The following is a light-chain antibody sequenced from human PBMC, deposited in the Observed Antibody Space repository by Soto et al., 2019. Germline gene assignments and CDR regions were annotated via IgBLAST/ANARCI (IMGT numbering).Light chain of an antibody. CDR1: HSFSSSH. V-gene: IGKV3-20*01. J-gene: IGKJ4*01. Sequence: EIVLTQSPGTLSLSPGERVTLSCRASHSFSSSHLAWYQQKPGQAPRLLIYGTSTRATGIPERFSGSGSGTDFTLTIDRLEPEDFAVYYCQRFGTSPCLTFGGGTRVELK. CDR2: GTS. CDR3: QRFGTSPCLT.